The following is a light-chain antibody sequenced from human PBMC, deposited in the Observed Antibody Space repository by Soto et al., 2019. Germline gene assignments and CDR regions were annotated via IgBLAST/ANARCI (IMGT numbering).Light chain of an antibody. CDR3: SSYTSSNTLEV. Sequence: QSALIQPASVSGSPGQSITISCTGTSSDVGGSNYVSWYQHHPHRAPKLLIYEVNYRPSGVSNRFFGSKSGNTASLTISGLQAEDEADYYCSSYTSSNTLEVFGIGTKVTVL. CDR2: EVN. V-gene: IGLV2-14*01. J-gene: IGLJ1*01. CDR1: SSDVGGSNY.